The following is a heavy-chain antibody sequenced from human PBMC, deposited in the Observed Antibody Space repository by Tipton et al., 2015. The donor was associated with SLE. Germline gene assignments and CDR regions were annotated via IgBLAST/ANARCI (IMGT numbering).Heavy chain of an antibody. CDR2: INHSGST. CDR1: GGSFSGYY. Sequence: TLSLTCAVYGGSFSGYYWSWIRQPPWKGLEWIGEINHSGSTNYNPSLKSRVTISVDTSKNQFSLKLNSVTAADTAVYYCARDRGYYKWRGRRDIALDIWGQGKMVTGSS. D-gene: IGHD5-12*01. V-gene: IGHV4-34*01. CDR3: ARDRGYYKWRGRRDIALDI. J-gene: IGHJ3*02.